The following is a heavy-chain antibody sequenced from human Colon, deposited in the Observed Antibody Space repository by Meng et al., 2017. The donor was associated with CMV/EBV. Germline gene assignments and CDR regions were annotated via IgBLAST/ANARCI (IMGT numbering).Heavy chain of an antibody. D-gene: IGHD3-16*01. J-gene: IGHJ4*02. CDR1: GYSFTGHC. Sequence: GGSLSLSCKGSGYSFTGHCIAWVRQTPGKGLGWMGIIYPADSDTRYSPSFQGHVTISADKSISTAYLQWSSLKASDTAMYYCARGGLADFDYWGQGALVTVSS. V-gene: IGHV5-51*01. CDR3: ARGGLADFDY. CDR2: IYPADSDT.